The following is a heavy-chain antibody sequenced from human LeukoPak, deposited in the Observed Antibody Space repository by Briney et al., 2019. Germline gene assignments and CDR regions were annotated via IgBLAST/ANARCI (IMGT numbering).Heavy chain of an antibody. CDR2: IIPIFGTA. D-gene: IGHD5-18*01. CDR1: GGTFSSYA. Sequence: SVKVSCKASGGTFSSYAISWVRQAPGQGLEWMGGIIPIFGTANYAQKFQGRVTITTDESTSTAYMELSSLRSEDTAVYYCARVNVEYSYGPPHYYYYMDVWGKGTTVTVSS. CDR3: ARVNVEYSYGPPHYYYYMDV. J-gene: IGHJ6*03. V-gene: IGHV1-69*05.